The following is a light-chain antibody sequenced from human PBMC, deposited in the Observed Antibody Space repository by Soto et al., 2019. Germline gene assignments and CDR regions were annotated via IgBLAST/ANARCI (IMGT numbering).Light chain of an antibody. CDR3: CSYTTSNTRQIV. J-gene: IGLJ1*01. V-gene: IGLV2-14*01. CDR1: SSDFGGYNY. Sequence: QSALTQPASVSGSPGQSITISCTGTSSDFGGYNYVSWYQQHPGKAPKFMIYDVSNRPSGVSNRFSGSKSGNTASLTISGLQAEDAADYYCCSYTTSNTRQIVFGTGTKLTVL. CDR2: DVS.